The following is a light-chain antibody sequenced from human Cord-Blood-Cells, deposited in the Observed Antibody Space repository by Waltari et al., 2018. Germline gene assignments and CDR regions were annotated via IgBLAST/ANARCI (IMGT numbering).Light chain of an antibody. CDR2: GNS. Sequence: QSVLTQPPSVSGAPGQRVTISCTGSSSNIGAGYDVHWYQQLPGTAPKLLIYGNSNQPSGVPDRFSGSKSGTSASRAITVLQAENEADYYCQSYDSSLSGSVFGGGTKLTVL. J-gene: IGLJ2*01. CDR3: QSYDSSLSGSV. CDR1: SSNIGAGYD. V-gene: IGLV1-40*01.